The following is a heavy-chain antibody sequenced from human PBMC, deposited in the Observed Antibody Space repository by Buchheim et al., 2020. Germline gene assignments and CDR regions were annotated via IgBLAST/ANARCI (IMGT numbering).Heavy chain of an antibody. J-gene: IGHJ4*02. V-gene: IGHV3-48*01. CDR2: ISSSSSTI. D-gene: IGHD2-15*01. CDR1: GFTFSSYS. Sequence: EVQLVESGGGLVQPGGSLRLSCAASGFTFSSYSMNWVRQAPGKGLEWVAYISSSSSTIYYADSVKGRFTISRDNAKNSLYLQMNSLRAEDTAVYYCARDCSGGSCYSLDYWGQGTL. CDR3: ARDCSGGSCYSLDY.